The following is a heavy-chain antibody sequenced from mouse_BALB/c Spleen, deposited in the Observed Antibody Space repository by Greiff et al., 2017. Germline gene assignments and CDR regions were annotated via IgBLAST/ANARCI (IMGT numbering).Heavy chain of an antibody. CDR3: ARAGGNYLAVDY. D-gene: IGHD2-1*01. CDR1: GFTFSSFG. V-gene: IGHV5-17*02. J-gene: IGHJ4*01. CDR2: ISSGSSTI. Sequence: EVQVQESGGGLVQPGGSRKLSCAASGFTFSSFGMHWVRQAPEKGLEWVAYISSGSSTIYYADTVKGRFTISRDNPKNNLFLQMTSLRYEDTAMYYCARAGGNYLAVDYWGQGTSVTVSS.